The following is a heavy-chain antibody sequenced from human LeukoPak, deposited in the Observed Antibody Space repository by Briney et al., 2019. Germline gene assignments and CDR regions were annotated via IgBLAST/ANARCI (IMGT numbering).Heavy chain of an antibody. CDR1: GFTFSSYS. CDR3: VRGDSRDY. CDR2: ISCSSSYI. J-gene: IGHJ4*02. V-gene: IGHV3-21*01. Sequence: GGSLRLSCAASGFTFSSYSMNWVRQAPGKGLEWVSSISCSSSYIYYADSVKGRFTISRDNAKNSLYLQMNNLRAEDTAVYYCVRGDSRDYWGQGTLVTVSS. D-gene: IGHD6-13*01.